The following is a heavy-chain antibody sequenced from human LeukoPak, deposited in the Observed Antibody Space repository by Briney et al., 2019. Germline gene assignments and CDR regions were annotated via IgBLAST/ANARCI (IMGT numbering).Heavy chain of an antibody. V-gene: IGHV4-34*01. Sequence: KPSETLSLTCAVYGGSFSGYYWSWIRQPPGKGLEWIGEINHSGSTNYNPSLKSRVTISVDTSKNQFSLKLSSVTAADTAVYYCAIPNLLGAFDIWGQGTMVTVSS. CDR1: GGSFSGYY. CDR2: INHSGST. J-gene: IGHJ3*02. CDR3: AIPNLLGAFDI. D-gene: IGHD1-26*01.